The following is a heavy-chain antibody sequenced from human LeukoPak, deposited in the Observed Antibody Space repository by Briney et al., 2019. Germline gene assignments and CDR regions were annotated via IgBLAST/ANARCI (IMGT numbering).Heavy chain of an antibody. CDR3: ASQYTRAFDY. CDR1: GGSISSSSYY. Sequence: SETLSLTCTVSGGSISSSSYYWGWLRQPPGKGLEWIGSIYYSGSTYYNPSLKSRVTISVDTSKNQFSLKLSSVTAADTAVYYCASQYTRAFDYWGQGTLVTVSS. D-gene: IGHD1-14*01. CDR2: IYYSGST. V-gene: IGHV4-39*01. J-gene: IGHJ4*02.